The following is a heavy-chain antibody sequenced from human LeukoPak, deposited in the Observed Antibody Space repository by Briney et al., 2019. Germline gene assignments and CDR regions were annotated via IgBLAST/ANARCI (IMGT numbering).Heavy chain of an antibody. Sequence: GGSLRLSCEASGFILNTHWMSWVRQAPGEGLEWVASIKQNGAEKHYVDSVKGRFIISRDNTEKSVSLQMNSLRDDDTAIYYCARLLGESTIYDLWGQGTLVTVSS. J-gene: IGHJ5*02. D-gene: IGHD3-16*01. CDR3: ARLLGESTIYDL. CDR1: GFILNTHW. V-gene: IGHV3-7*01. CDR2: IKQNGAEK.